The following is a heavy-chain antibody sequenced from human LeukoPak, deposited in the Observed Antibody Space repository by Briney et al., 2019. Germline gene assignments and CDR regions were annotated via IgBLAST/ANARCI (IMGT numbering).Heavy chain of an antibody. CDR1: GYTFTSYY. CDR3: ARGQVVVEGGAYSYYGMDA. V-gene: IGHV1-46*01. CDR2: INPSGGST. J-gene: IGHJ6*02. Sequence: GASVKLSCKASGYTFTSYYMHWVRQAPGQGLEWRGIINPSGGSTSYAQKFQGRVTMTRDTSTSTVYMALSSLRSEDTAVYYCARGQVVVEGGAYSYYGMDAWGQGTTVTVSS. D-gene: IGHD2-15*01.